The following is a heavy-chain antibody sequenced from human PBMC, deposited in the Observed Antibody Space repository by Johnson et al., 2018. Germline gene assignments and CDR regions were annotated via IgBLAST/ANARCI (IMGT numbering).Heavy chain of an antibody. CDR1: GFTVSSNY. CDR2: IYSGGST. J-gene: IGHJ6*02. Sequence: EVQLVESGGGLIQPGGSLRLSCAASGFTVSSNYMSWVRQAPGKGLEWVSVIYSGGSTYYADSVKGRFTISRDNSKNTLYLQMNSLRAEDTAVYYCARDTYDILTCYFGDNYYYYGMDVWGQGTTVTVSS. D-gene: IGHD3-9*01. CDR3: ARDTYDILTCYFGDNYYYYGMDV. V-gene: IGHV3-53*01.